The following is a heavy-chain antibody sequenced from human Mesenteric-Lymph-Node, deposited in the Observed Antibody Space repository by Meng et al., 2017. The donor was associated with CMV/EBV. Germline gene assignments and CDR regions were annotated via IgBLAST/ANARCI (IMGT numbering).Heavy chain of an antibody. CDR3: ARLWGGCNYGYHYFDY. V-gene: IGHV3-21*01. Sequence: GESLKISCAASGFTFSSYSMNWVRQAPGKGLEWVSSISSSSSYIYYADSVKGRFTISRDNAKNSLYLQMNSLRAEDTAVYYCARLWGGCNYGYHYFDYWGQGTLVTVSS. D-gene: IGHD5-18*01. CDR2: ISSSSSYI. J-gene: IGHJ4*02. CDR1: GFTFSSYS.